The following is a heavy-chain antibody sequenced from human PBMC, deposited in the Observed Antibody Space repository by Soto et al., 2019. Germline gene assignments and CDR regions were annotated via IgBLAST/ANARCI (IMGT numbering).Heavy chain of an antibody. CDR1: GFTFSSYG. J-gene: IGHJ4*02. CDR3: ARDGGYCISTSCYEIDY. D-gene: IGHD2-2*01. V-gene: IGHV3-33*01. CDR2: IWYDGSNK. Sequence: QVQLVESGGGVVQPGRSLRLSCAASGFTFSSYGMHWVRQAPGKGLEWVAVIWYDGSNKYYADSVKGRFTISRENSKNTLYLQMNSLRAEDTAVYYCARDGGYCISTSCYEIDYWGQGTLVTVSS.